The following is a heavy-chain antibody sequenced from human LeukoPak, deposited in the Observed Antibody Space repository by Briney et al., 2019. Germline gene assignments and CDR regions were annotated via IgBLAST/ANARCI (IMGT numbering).Heavy chain of an antibody. CDR1: GYTFTGYY. Sequence: ASVKVSCKASGYTFTGYYLHWVRQAPGHGLEWMGWINPNSGGTNYAQKLQGRVTMTRDTSISTAYMELSRLRSDDTAVYYCARAYTLLSGYYYYMDVWGKGTTVTVSS. D-gene: IGHD3-3*01. CDR2: INPNSGGT. CDR3: ARAYTLLSGYYYYMDV. J-gene: IGHJ6*03. V-gene: IGHV1-2*02.